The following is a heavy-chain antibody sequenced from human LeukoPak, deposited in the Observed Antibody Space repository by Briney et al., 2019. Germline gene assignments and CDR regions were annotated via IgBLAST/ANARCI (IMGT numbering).Heavy chain of an antibody. Sequence: PGGSLRLSCAASGFTFSSYAMSWVRQAPGKGLEWVSAISGSGGNTYYADSVKGRFTISRDNSKNTLYLQMNSLRAEDTAVYYWAKGSGGYFPFDYWGQGTLVTVSS. J-gene: IGHJ4*02. D-gene: IGHD1-26*01. CDR2: ISGSGGNT. CDR3: AKGSGGYFPFDY. CDR1: GFTFSSYA. V-gene: IGHV3-23*01.